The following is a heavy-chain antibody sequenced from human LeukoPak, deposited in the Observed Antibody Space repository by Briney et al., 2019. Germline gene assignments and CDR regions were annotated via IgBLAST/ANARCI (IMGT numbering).Heavy chain of an antibody. CDR2: ISGSGGST. J-gene: IGHJ4*02. CDR3: AKDLGHPAYGGNSVLYFDY. V-gene: IGHV3-23*01. Sequence: PGGSLRLSCAASGFTFSSYAMSWVRQVPGKGLEWVSAISGSGGSTYYADSVKGRFTISRDNSKNTLYLQMNSLRAEDTAVYYCAKDLGHPAYGGNSVLYFDYWGQGTLVTVSS. CDR1: GFTFSSYA. D-gene: IGHD4-23*01.